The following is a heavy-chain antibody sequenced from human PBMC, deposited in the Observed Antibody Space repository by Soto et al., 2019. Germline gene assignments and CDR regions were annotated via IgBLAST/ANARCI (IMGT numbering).Heavy chain of an antibody. V-gene: IGHV1-18*01. J-gene: IGHJ4*02. D-gene: IGHD6-13*01. CDR2: ISASNGNT. Sequence: QVQLVQSGAEVKKPGASVKVSGKASGYTLTSYVITWVRQPPGQGLRGWGWISASNGNTNYAQKLQGRVTMTTDTSTSTAYMELRSLRSDDTAVYYCARVRPLGDYSSSWYDYWGQGTLVTVSS. CDR3: ARVRPLGDYSSSWYDY. CDR1: GYTLTSYV.